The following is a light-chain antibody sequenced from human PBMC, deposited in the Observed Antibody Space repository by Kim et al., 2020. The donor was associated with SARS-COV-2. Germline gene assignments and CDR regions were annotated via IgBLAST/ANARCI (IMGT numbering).Light chain of an antibody. CDR1: QSVSSSY. Sequence: EIVLTQSPGTLSLSPGERATLFCRASQSVSSSYLAWHQQKSGQAPRLLISGASNRATGIPDRFSGSGSGTDFTLTISRLEPEDFAVYYCQQYGSSPYTFGQGTKLEIK. J-gene: IGKJ2*01. CDR3: QQYGSSPYT. V-gene: IGKV3-20*01. CDR2: GAS.